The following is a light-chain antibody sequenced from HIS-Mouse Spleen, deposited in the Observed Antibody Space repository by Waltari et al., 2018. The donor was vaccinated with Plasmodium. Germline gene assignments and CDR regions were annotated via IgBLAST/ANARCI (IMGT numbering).Light chain of an antibody. V-gene: IGLV2-8*01. CDR3: SSYAGSNNLV. CDR2: EVS. J-gene: IGLJ2*01. CDR1: SSAVGGYHY. Sequence: QSALPQPPSASGSPGQSVTISCTGPSSAVGGYHYFSWYQQHPGKAPKPMIYEVSKRPSGVPDRFSGSKSGNTASLTVSGLQAEDEADYYCSSYAGSNNLVFGGGTKLTVL.